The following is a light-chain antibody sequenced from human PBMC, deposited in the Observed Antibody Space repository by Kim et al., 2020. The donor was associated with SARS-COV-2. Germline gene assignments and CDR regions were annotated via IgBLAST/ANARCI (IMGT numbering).Light chain of an antibody. CDR2: DNN. V-gene: IGLV1-44*01. CDR3: AVWDDSLNGRVV. J-gene: IGLJ2*01. Sequence: RVRIACSGSTSNIGSNAVNWYQQLPGAAPKLLIHDNNQRPSGVPDRFSGSKSGTSASLAISGLHSDDEADYYFAVWDDSLNGRVVFGGGTQLTVL. CDR1: TSNIGSNA.